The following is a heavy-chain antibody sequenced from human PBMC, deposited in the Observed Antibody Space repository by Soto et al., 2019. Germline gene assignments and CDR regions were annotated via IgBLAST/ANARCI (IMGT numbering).Heavy chain of an antibody. V-gene: IGHV1-18*01. CDR3: ARGGSTWSAEYYQH. J-gene: IGHJ1*01. CDR1: GFIFSNYG. D-gene: IGHD6-13*01. Sequence: QVQLVQSGAEVKKPGASVKVSCKASGFIFSNYGISWVRQAPGQGPEWMGWISGYNGNTNYAQTLQGRVTMTTDTSTSTDYMELRSLRSDDTAAYYCARGGSTWSAEYYQHWGQGTLVIVSS. CDR2: ISGYNGNT.